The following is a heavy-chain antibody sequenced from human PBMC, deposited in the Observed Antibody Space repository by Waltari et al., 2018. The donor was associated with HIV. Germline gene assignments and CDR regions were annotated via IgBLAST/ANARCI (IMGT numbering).Heavy chain of an antibody. CDR2: IHPGTGDT. CDR1: GYTFTAYS. Sequence: GYTFTAYSIHWMRQARGQGLQWLGWIHPGTGDTDYAPKFRGLGTITRATSISTAFLEVNWLTRDDTAVYLCARGPLPRGHMDVWGQGTTVTVS. CDR3: ARGPLPRGHMDV. J-gene: IGHJ6*02. D-gene: IGHD2-15*01. V-gene: IGHV1-2*04.